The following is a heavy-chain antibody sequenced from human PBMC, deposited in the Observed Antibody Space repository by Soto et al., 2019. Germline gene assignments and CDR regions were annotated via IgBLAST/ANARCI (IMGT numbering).Heavy chain of an antibody. J-gene: IGHJ5*02. D-gene: IGHD2-15*01. CDR3: ARDALSCFDP. Sequence: QVQLVQSGAEVKKPGSSVKVSCKASGGTFNSYGISWVRQAPGQGLEWMGGIIPIFGTANYAQKFQGRVTSTADESTSTAYMELSSLRSDATAVYYCARDALSCFDPWGQGSLVTVSS. CDR2: IIPIFGTA. V-gene: IGHV1-69*12. CDR1: GGTFNSYG.